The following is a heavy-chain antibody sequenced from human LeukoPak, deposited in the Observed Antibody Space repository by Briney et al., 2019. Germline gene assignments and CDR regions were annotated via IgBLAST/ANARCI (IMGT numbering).Heavy chain of an antibody. CDR2: IYSGGRA. CDR3: ASHYYDSNGYQYLDN. Sequence: PGVSLRLSCAASGFTFSTYAMSWVRQAPGKGLEWVSIIYSGGRAYYADSVKGRFTISRDNSKNTLFLQMSDLRAEDTAVYFCASHYYDSNGYQYLDNWGQGTLVTVSS. J-gene: IGHJ4*02. CDR1: GFTFSTYA. V-gene: IGHV3-66*04. D-gene: IGHD3-22*01.